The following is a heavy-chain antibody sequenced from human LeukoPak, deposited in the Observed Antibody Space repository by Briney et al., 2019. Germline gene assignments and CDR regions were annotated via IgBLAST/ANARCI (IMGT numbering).Heavy chain of an antibody. CDR1: GGSFSGYY. CDR3: ARLRMGATTFDY. J-gene: IGHJ4*02. V-gene: IGHV4-34*01. Sequence: SETLSLTCAVYGGSFSGYYWSWIRQPPGKGLEWIGEINHSGSTNYNPSLKSRVTISVDTSKNQFSLKLSSVTAADTAVYYCARLRMGATTFDYWGQGTLVTVSS. D-gene: IGHD1-26*01. CDR2: INHSGST.